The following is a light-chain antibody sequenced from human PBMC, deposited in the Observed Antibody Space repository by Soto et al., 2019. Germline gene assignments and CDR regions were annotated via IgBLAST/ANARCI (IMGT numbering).Light chain of an antibody. CDR2: LGS. CDR3: MQALHTPPT. V-gene: IGKV2-28*01. J-gene: IGKJ4*01. CDR1: QSLLYSNGYNY. Sequence: EIVLTQSPLSLPVTPGEPASISCRSSQSLLYSNGYNYLVWYLQRPGQSPQLLIYLGSNRASGVPDRFSGSASGTDFTLKISRVEAEDVGVYYCMQALHTPPTFGGGTKVELK.